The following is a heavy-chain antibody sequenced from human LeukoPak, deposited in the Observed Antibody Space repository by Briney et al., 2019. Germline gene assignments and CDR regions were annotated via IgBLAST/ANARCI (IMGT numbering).Heavy chain of an antibody. V-gene: IGHV3-15*01. Sequence: PGGSLRLSCAASGFTFSTYWMSWVRQAPGKGLEWVGRIKSKTDGGTTDYAAPVKGRFTISRDDSKNTLYLQMNSLKTEDTAVYYCTTRAYYYDSSGYPIIDYWGQGTLVTVSS. CDR3: TTRAYYYDSSGYPIIDY. J-gene: IGHJ4*02. CDR2: IKSKTDGGTT. D-gene: IGHD3-22*01. CDR1: GFTFSTYW.